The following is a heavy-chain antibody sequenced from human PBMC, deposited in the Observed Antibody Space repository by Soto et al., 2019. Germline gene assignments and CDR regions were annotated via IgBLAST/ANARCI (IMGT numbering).Heavy chain of an antibody. CDR2: ITGSGVST. Sequence: PGGSLRLSCAASGFTFSSYGMHWVRQAPGKGLEWVSAITGSGVSTYYADSVKGRFTISRDNSKNTLFLQMNSLRAEDTAVYYCAKDLERGQFTIYYYYGMDVWGQGTTVTVSS. V-gene: IGHV3-23*01. CDR1: GFTFSSYG. J-gene: IGHJ6*02. D-gene: IGHD3-3*01. CDR3: AKDLERGQFTIYYYYGMDV.